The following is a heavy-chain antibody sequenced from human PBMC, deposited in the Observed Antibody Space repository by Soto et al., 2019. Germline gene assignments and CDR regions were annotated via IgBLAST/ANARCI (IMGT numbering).Heavy chain of an antibody. V-gene: IGHV1-8*01. J-gene: IGHJ4*02. D-gene: IGHD3-3*01. Sequence: ASVKVSCNASGSTFTSYDINGVRHSPGQGVEWMGWMNPNSGNTGYAQKFQGRVTMTRNTSISTAYMELSGLRSEDTAVYYCARPITIFGVVNMYFDYWGQGIEVTVSS. CDR3: ARPITIFGVVNMYFDY. CDR2: MNPNSGNT. CDR1: GSTFTSYD.